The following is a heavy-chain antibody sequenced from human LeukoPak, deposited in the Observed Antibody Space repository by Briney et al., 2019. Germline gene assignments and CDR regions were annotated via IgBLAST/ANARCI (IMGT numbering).Heavy chain of an antibody. D-gene: IGHD3-10*01. V-gene: IGHV3-30-3*01. CDR2: ISYDGSNK. CDR3: ARGPITRGVEGNWFDP. J-gene: IGHJ5*02. Sequence: GGSLRLSCAASGFTFSSYAMHWVRQAPGKGLEWVAVISYDGSNKYYADSVKGRFTISRDNSKNTLYLRMNSLRAEDTAVYYCARGPITRGVEGNWFDPWGQGTRVTVSS. CDR1: GFTFSSYA.